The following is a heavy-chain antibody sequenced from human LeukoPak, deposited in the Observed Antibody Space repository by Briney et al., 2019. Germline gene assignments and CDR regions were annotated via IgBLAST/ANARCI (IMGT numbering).Heavy chain of an antibody. CDR2: ISGSGGST. D-gene: IGHD1-1*01. Sequence: GGSLRLSCAASGFTFSSYAMSWVRQAPGKGLEWVSAISGSGGSTYYADSVKGRFTISRDNSKNTLYLQMNSLRAEDTAVYYCARSHKDWNPERYYYYYYMDVWGKGTTVTASS. CDR1: GFTFSSYA. J-gene: IGHJ6*03. V-gene: IGHV3-23*01. CDR3: ARSHKDWNPERYYYYYYMDV.